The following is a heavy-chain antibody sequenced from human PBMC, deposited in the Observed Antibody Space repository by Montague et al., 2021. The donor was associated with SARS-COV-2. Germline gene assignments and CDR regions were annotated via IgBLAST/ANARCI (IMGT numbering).Heavy chain of an antibody. D-gene: IGHD2-21*01. CDR1: SGSLSGYN. V-gene: IGHV4-34*01. CDR3: SRLESSLWCFDY. CDR2: ISYSGDT. J-gene: IGHJ4*02. Sequence: SETLSLTCAVYSGSLSGYNWCWIRQAPGKGQEWIGEISYSGDTYYYPSLTIRVTITMYTSESQYSLKMTLVTAAATAVYYCSRLESSLWCFDYWGQGTLVTVSS.